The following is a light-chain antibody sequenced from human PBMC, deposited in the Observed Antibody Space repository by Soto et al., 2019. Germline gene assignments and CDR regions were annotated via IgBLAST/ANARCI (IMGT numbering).Light chain of an antibody. Sequence: QSARTHPASVSWSPGHSITISCTGTSSDVGGYNYVSWYQQHPGKAPKLIIYAVTNRPSGVSIRFSGSKSGNTASLTISGLQAEEEADYYCCSYTSSNNYVFGPGTKVTVL. CDR3: CSYTSSNNYV. CDR2: AVT. CDR1: SSDVGGYNY. V-gene: IGLV2-14*01. J-gene: IGLJ1*01.